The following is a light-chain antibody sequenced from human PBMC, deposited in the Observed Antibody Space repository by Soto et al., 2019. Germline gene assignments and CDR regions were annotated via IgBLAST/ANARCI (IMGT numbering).Light chain of an antibody. J-gene: IGKJ1*01. CDR2: WAS. CDR1: QTALDSSNNKDC. CDR3: QQYYTTPRT. V-gene: IGKV4-1*01. Sequence: DIVMTQSPDSPAVSLGERATITCKSSQTALDSSNNKDCLSWYQQKPGQPPKLLLYWASTREFGVPDRFSGSGSGTDFTLTISSLQTEDVAVYYCQQYYTTPRTFGHGTKVDIK.